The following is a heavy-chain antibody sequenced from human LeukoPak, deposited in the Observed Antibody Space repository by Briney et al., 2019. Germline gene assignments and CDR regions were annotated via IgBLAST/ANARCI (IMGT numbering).Heavy chain of an antibody. J-gene: IGHJ3*02. CDR1: GFTFSSYA. V-gene: IGHV3-23*01. CDR3: AKDLSALERSDRNAFDI. Sequence: GGSLRLSCAASGFTFSSYAMSWVRQAPGKGLEWVSAISGSGGSTYYADSVKGRFTISRDNSKNTLYLQMNSLRAEDTAVYYCAKDLSALERSDRNAFDIWGQGTMVTVSS. D-gene: IGHD1-14*01. CDR2: ISGSGGST.